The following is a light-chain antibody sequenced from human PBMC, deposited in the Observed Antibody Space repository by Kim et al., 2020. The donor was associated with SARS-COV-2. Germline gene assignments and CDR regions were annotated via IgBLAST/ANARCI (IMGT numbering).Light chain of an antibody. CDR2: DAS. V-gene: IGKV1-33*01. Sequence: DIQMTQSPSSLSASVGDRVTINCQASQDISNYLNWYQQKPGKAPELLIYDASNLETGVPSRFSGSGSGTDFTFTITSLQPEDIATYHCQQFDDLPYTFGQGTNLEI. CDR1: QDISNY. J-gene: IGKJ2*01. CDR3: QQFDDLPYT.